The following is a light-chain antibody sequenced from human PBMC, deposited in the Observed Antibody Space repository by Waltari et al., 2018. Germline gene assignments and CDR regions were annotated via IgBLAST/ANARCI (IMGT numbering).Light chain of an antibody. CDR1: QSLNNW. Sequence: DIQFTQSPSTLSASVGDRVTITCRASQSLNNWWAWYQQRPGKAPKSLTFTASNLAFGVPSRFSGSGSGTEFTLTISSLQPDDFATYYCQQYNSGPLTFGGGTKVEIK. J-gene: IGKJ4*01. CDR2: TAS. V-gene: IGKV1-5*03. CDR3: QQYNSGPLT.